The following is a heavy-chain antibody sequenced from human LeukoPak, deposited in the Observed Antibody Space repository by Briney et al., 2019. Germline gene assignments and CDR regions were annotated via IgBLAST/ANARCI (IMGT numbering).Heavy chain of an antibody. CDR3: ARDLGSGWYWGYFDY. J-gene: IGHJ4*02. Sequence: PGGSLRLSCAASGFTFSSYSMNWVRQAPGKGLEGVSSVSSSSSYIYYADSVKGRFTISRDNAKNSLYLQMNSLRAEDTAVYYCARDLGSGWYWGYFDYWGQGTLVTVSS. D-gene: IGHD6-19*01. CDR2: VSSSSSYI. CDR1: GFTFSSYS. V-gene: IGHV3-21*01.